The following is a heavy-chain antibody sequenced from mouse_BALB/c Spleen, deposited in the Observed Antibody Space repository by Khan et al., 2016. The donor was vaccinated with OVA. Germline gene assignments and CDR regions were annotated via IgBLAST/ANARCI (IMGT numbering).Heavy chain of an antibody. D-gene: IGHD2-3*01. Sequence: EVQLVESGPGLVNPSQSLSLTCTVTGYSIPSDSAWNWIRQFPGNKLEWMGYITYSGSTNYNPALKSRISITRDTSKNQFFLQLNSVTTEDTATYDCARDGSRYNYAMDYGGQGTSVTVSS. J-gene: IGHJ4*01. V-gene: IGHV3-2*02. CDR3: ARDGSRYNYAMDY. CDR2: ITYSGST. CDR1: GYSIPSDSA.